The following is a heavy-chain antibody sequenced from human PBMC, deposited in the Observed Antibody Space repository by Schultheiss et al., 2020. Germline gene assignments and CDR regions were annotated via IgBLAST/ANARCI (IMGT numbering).Heavy chain of an antibody. CDR3: ARGSSVVTPGPDY. CDR2: ISWNSGTI. D-gene: IGHD4-23*01. V-gene: IGHV3-9*01. J-gene: IGHJ4*02. Sequence: GGSLRLSCAASGFTFGDYAMHWVRLAPGKGLEWVSGISWNSGTIGYADSVKGRFTISRDNAKNSLYLQMNSLRAEDTAVYYCARGSSVVTPGPDYWGQGTLVTVSS. CDR1: GFTFGDYA.